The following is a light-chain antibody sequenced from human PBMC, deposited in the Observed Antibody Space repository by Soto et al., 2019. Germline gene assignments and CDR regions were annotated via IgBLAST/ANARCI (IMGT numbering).Light chain of an antibody. CDR2: EVS. J-gene: IGLJ1*01. CDR3: SSYTSSSTYV. V-gene: IGLV2-18*02. CDR1: SSDVGSYNR. Sequence: QSALTQPPSVSGSPGQSVTISCTGTSSDVGSYNRVSWYQQPPGTAPKLMFYEVSNRPSGVPDRFSGSKSGNTASLTISGLQAEDEADYYCSSYTSSSTYVFGTGTKLTFL.